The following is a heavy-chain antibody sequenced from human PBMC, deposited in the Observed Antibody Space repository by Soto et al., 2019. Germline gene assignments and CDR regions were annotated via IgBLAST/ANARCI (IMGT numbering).Heavy chain of an antibody. V-gene: IGHV4-59*01. CDR2: IYYSGST. CDR3: ARDSSGWEIDY. J-gene: IGHJ4*02. CDR1: GGSISSYY. Sequence: SETLSLTCTVSGGSISSYYWSWIRQPPGKGLEWIGYIYYSGSTNYNPSLKSRVTISVDTSKNQFSLKLSSVTAADTAVYYCARDSSGWEIDYWGQGTLVTVSS. D-gene: IGHD6-19*01.